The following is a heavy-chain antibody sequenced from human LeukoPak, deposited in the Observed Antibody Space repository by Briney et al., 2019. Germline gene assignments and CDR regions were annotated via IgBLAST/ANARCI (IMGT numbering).Heavy chain of an antibody. D-gene: IGHD2-21*01. V-gene: IGHV1-69*01. CDR1: GGTFTNGS. Sequence: SVRVSCKASGGTFTNGSFHWVRQAPGQGLEWMGGIILFFGAPNYAQKFQDKVTITADESTTTTYMDLSSLRSDDTAIYYCARGVHSEGRHGVGVWGQATKVTVSS. CDR2: IILFFGAP. J-gene: IGHJ6*02. CDR3: ARGVHSEGRHGVGV.